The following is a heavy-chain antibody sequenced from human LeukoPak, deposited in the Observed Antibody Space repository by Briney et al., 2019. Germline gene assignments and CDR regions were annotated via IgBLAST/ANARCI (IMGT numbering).Heavy chain of an antibody. CDR1: GFTFSDAW. D-gene: IGHD3-22*01. CDR2: ISSSSSTI. CDR3: ARDRVQTYYYDSSGYETFDY. J-gene: IGHJ4*02. V-gene: IGHV3-48*01. Sequence: PGGSLRLSCVAPGFTFSDAWMSLVRQAPGKGLEWVSYISSSSSTIYYADSVKGRFTISRDNAKNSLYLQMNSLRAEDTAVYYCARDRVQTYYYDSSGYETFDYWGQGTLVTVSS.